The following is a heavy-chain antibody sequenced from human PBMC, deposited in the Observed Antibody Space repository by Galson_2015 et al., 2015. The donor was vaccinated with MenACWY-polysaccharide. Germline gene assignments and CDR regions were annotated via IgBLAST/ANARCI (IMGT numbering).Heavy chain of an antibody. V-gene: IGHV3-11*01. CDR1: GFTFTDYY. Sequence: SLRLSCAVSGFTFTDYYMSWIRQAPGKGLEWVSYISSNGRTIYYADSVKGRFTLSRDNAKNSLYLQMNSLRAEDTGVYYCAREAAVGAFDIWGQGIMIAVS. D-gene: IGHD6-25*01. CDR3: AREAAVGAFDI. J-gene: IGHJ3*02. CDR2: ISSNGRTI.